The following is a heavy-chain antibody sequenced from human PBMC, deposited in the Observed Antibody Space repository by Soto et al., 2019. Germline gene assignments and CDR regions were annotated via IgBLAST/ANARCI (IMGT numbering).Heavy chain of an antibody. CDR3: AIEWVRGMYV. CDR1: VYTFTSYD. Sequence: QVQLVQSGAEVKKPGASVKVSCKASVYTFTSYDINWVRQATGQGLEWMGWMNPNSANTGYAQKFQGRVTMSRHTSISTAYMELSSLRSEDTAVYYCAIEWVRGMYVWCQGTTVTVSS. D-gene: IGHD1-26*01. J-gene: IGHJ6*02. V-gene: IGHV1-8*01. CDR2: MNPNSANT.